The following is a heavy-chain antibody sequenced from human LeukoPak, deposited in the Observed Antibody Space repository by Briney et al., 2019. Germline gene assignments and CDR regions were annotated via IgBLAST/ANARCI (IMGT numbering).Heavy chain of an antibody. CDR1: GFTFNNYA. J-gene: IGHJ4*02. CDR3: ARDDTGRSFDWLARQFDS. D-gene: IGHD3-9*01. Sequence: GGSLRLSCAASGFTFNNYAIHWVRQAPGKGLEWVAVISYDGNNKYYADSVKGRFTISRDNSKNTLYLQMNSLRPEDTAVYYCARDDTGRSFDWLARQFDSWGQGTLSPSPQ. CDR2: ISYDGNNK. V-gene: IGHV3-30-3*01.